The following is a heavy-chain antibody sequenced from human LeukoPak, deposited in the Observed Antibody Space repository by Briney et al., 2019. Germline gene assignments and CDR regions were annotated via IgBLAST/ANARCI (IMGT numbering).Heavy chain of an antibody. D-gene: IGHD6-19*01. Sequence: GGSLRLSCVASGFTFSSYWMHWVRQAPGKGLVWISRINSDGTSKNYAGSVKGRFTISRDNAKNTLYLQMNSLRAEDTAAYYCARGPPYSSGCPDYWGQGNLVTVSS. V-gene: IGHV3-74*01. J-gene: IGHJ4*02. CDR3: ARGPPYSSGCPDY. CDR1: GFTFSSYW. CDR2: INSDGTSK.